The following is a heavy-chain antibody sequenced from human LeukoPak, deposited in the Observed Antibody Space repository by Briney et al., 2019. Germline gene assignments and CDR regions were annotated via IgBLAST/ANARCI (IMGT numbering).Heavy chain of an antibody. CDR1: GFTFSSYS. J-gene: IGHJ4*02. CDR2: ISGSGGST. CDR3: AKDERNWNYNLASQTYD. V-gene: IGHV3-23*01. D-gene: IGHD1-7*01. Sequence: GGSLRLSCAASGFTFSSYSMNWVRQAPGKGLEWVSAISGSGGSTYYADSVKGRFTVSRDNSKNTLYLQMSSLRAEDTAVYYCAKDERNWNYNLASQTYDWGQGTLVTVSS.